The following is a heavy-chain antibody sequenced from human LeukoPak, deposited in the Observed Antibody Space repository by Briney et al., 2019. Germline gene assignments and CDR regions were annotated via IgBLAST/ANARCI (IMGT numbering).Heavy chain of an antibody. Sequence: PGRSLRLSCAASGFTFDDYAVHWVRQAPGKGLEWVSGISWNSGSIGYADSVKGRFTISRDNAKNSLYLQMNSLRAEDTALYYCAKGWDDDYGDYADYWGQGTLVTVSS. CDR1: GFTFDDYA. J-gene: IGHJ4*02. CDR3: AKGWDDDYGDYADY. CDR2: ISWNSGSI. D-gene: IGHD4-17*01. V-gene: IGHV3-9*01.